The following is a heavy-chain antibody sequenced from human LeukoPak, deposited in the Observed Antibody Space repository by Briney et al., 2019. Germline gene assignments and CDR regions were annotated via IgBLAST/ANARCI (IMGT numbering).Heavy chain of an antibody. D-gene: IGHD2-15*01. V-gene: IGHV3-20*04. CDR1: GFTFDDYG. CDR3: ARALTATLDHWTYYYYMDV. CDR2: INWNGGST. J-gene: IGHJ6*03. Sequence: GGSLRLSCAASGFTFDDYGMSWVRQAPGKGLEWVSGINWNGGSTGYADSVKGRFTISRDNAKNSLHLQMNSLRAEDTALYYCARALTATLDHWTYYYYMDVWGKGTTVTVSS.